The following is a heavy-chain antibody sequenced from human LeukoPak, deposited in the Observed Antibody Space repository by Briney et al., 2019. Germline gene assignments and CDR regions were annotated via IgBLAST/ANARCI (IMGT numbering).Heavy chain of an antibody. CDR1: GFTSSSYG. V-gene: IGHV3-30*02. D-gene: IGHD1-26*01. Sequence: GGSLRLSCAASGFTSSSYGMLWVRQAPGKGLEWVAFIRYDGSNKYYADSVKGRFTISRDNSKNTLYLQMNSLRAEDTAVYYCAKGRSGSYLTLDYWGQGTLVTVSS. CDR2: IRYDGSNK. CDR3: AKGRSGSYLTLDY. J-gene: IGHJ4*02.